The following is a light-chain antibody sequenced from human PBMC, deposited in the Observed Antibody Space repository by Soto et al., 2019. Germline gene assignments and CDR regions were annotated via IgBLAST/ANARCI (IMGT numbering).Light chain of an antibody. Sequence: EIVLTQSPGTLSLSPGERATLSCRAGQSVSSSYLAWYQQKPGQAPRLLIYGASSRATGIPDRFSGSGSGTDFTLTISRLEPEDFAVYYWQQYSSSSYTFGQGTKLESK. CDR3: QQYSSSSYT. J-gene: IGKJ2*01. CDR1: QSVSSSY. CDR2: GAS. V-gene: IGKV3-20*01.